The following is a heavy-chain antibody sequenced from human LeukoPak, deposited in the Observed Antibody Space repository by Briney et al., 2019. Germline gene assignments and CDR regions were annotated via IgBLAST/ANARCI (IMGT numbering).Heavy chain of an antibody. Sequence: PGGSLRLSCAASGFTFGSYYMTWVPQAPGKGLEWVSVISDSGDNTYYADCVKGRFTVSRDNFRDTLYLQMNSLRAEDTALYYCAKKIGTGPGHNWFDPWGQGTLVTVSS. J-gene: IGHJ5*02. CDR2: ISDSGDNT. V-gene: IGHV3-23*01. CDR1: GFTFGSYY. CDR3: AKKIGTGPGHNWFDP. D-gene: IGHD2-8*02.